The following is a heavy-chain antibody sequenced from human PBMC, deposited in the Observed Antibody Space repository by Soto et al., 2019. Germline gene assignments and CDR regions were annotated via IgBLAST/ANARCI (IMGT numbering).Heavy chain of an antibody. D-gene: IGHD6-19*01. CDR2: IKSKTDGGTT. CDR3: TTLKRRCLVTFDY. J-gene: IGHJ4*02. V-gene: IGHV3-15*01. CDR1: GFTFSNAW. Sequence: GGSLRLSCAASGFTFSNAWMSWVRQAPGKGLEWVGRIKSKTDGGTTDYAAPVKGRFTISRDDSKNTLYLQMNSLKTEDTAVYYCTTLKRRCLVTFDYWGQGTLVTVSS.